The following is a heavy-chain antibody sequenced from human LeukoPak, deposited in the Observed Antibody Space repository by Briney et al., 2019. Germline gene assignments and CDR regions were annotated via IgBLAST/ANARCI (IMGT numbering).Heavy chain of an antibody. D-gene: IGHD1-20*01. CDR1: GFTFSSYS. V-gene: IGHV3-21*01. Sequence: GGSLRLSCAASGFTFSSYSMNWVRQAPGKGLEWVSSISSSSRYIYYADSVKGRFTISRDNAKNSLYLQMNSLRAEDTAVYYCARLSGITGTTSGAFDIWGQGTMVTVSS. J-gene: IGHJ3*02. CDR3: ARLSGITGTTSGAFDI. CDR2: ISSSSRYI.